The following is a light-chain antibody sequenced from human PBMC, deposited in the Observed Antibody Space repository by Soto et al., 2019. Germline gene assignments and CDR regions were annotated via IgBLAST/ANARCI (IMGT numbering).Light chain of an antibody. CDR2: GAS. CDR3: QQYGVSPKT. J-gene: IGKJ1*01. CDR1: QSVDNSY. Sequence: EIVLTQSPGILSLSPGARATLSCRASQSVDNSYLAWYQQQPCQAPRLLIYGASNRATGIPDRFHGSGSWMDFILPISRPEAEFSSVYYCQQYGVSPKTFGQGTKVEIE. V-gene: IGKV3-20*01.